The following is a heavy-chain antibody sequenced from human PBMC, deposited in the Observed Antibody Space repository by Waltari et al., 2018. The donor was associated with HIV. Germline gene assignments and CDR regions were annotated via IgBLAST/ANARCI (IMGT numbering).Heavy chain of an antibody. J-gene: IGHJ4*02. Sequence: QVQLVESGGGVVQPGRSLRLSCAASGFTFSSSAMPWVRQAPGKGLEWVAVISYEGSNKYYADSGKGRFTISRDNSKNTLYLQMNSLRAEDTAVYYCARSRDFDYWGQGTLVTVSS. CDR1: GFTFSSSA. CDR3: ARSRDFDY. CDR2: ISYEGSNK. V-gene: IGHV3-30-3*01.